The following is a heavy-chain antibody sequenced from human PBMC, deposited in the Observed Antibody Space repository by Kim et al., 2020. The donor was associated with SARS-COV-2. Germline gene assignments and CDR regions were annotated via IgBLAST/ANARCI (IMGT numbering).Heavy chain of an antibody. J-gene: IGHJ6*03. V-gene: IGHV2-70*11. D-gene: IGHD1-7*01. Sequence: SGPTLVNPTQTLTLTCTFSGFSLSTRGMCVSWIRQPPGKALEWLARIDWDDDKYYNTSLKTRLTISKDTSKNQVVLTMTNMDPVDTATYYCARIRGSGTTRSQSYHYYMDICGKGTTVTVSS. CDR3: ARIRGSGTTRSQSYHYYMDI. CDR2: IDWDDDK. CDR1: GFSLSTRGMC.